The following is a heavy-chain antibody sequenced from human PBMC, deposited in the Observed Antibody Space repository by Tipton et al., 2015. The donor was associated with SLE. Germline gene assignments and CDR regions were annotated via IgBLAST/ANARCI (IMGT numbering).Heavy chain of an antibody. J-gene: IGHJ4*02. V-gene: IGHV4-59*12. D-gene: IGHD4-17*01. CDR3: ARGGVDYGDFEGGPGFDS. CDR1: GDSMNSYH. Sequence: TLSLTCTVSGDSMNSYHWSWIRQPPGKGLEWIGYISYSGSTNYNPSLKSRVTMSVDTSKNQFSLSLSSVTAADTAMYYCARGGVDYGDFEGGPGFDSWGQGTLVTVSS. CDR2: ISYSGST.